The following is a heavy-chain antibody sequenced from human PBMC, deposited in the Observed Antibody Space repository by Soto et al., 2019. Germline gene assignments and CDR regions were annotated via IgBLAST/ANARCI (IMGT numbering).Heavy chain of an antibody. CDR2: IYYSGNT. J-gene: IGHJ4*02. D-gene: IGHD5-18*01. V-gene: IGHV4-39*01. Sequence: LSLTCTVSGGSISSSSYYWGWIRQPPRKGLEWIGSIYYSGNTYYNPSLKSRVTISVDTSKNQFSLKLSSLTAADTAVYYCAGNVDTAVGPGYWGQGTLVTVSS. CDR1: GGSISSSSYY. CDR3: AGNVDTAVGPGY.